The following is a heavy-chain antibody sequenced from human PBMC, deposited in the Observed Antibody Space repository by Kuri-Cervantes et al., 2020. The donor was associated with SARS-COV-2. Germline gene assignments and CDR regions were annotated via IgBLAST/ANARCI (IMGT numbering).Heavy chain of an antibody. CDR1: GGTFDSYP. D-gene: IGHD2-2*01. CDR3: ASFTNYYYYGLDV. J-gene: IGHJ6*02. CDR2: IIPFLGIS. V-gene: IGHV1-69*02. Sequence: SVKVSCKASGGTFDSYPISWVRQAPGQGLEWMGRIIPFLGISNSAQKFQGRVTITADESTSTVYMELSSLRSEDTAVYYCASFTNYYYYGLDVWGQGTTVTVSS.